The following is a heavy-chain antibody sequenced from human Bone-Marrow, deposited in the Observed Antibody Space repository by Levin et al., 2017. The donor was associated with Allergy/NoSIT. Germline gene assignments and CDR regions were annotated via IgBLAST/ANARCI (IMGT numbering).Heavy chain of an antibody. CDR1: GFTFSRYD. Sequence: GGSLRLSCAASGFTFSRYDMHWVRQRIGKGLEWVSTIETTADSFYSDSVKGRFTISRENAKNSLFLQMNSLRAGDTAVYYCARGSTYYDPLTGPRKHYFDYWGQGIMVTVSS. J-gene: IGHJ4*02. CDR2: IETTADS. D-gene: IGHD3-9*01. CDR3: ARGSTYYDPLTGPRKHYFDY. V-gene: IGHV3-13*01.